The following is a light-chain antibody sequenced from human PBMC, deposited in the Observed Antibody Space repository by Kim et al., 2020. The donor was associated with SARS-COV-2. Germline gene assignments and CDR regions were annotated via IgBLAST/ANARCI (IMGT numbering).Light chain of an antibody. CDR3: SSYTTTTLL. Sequence: QSALTQPASVSGSPGQSITISCTATSSDVAGYNLVSWYQQHPGKVPKLIIYEGTKRPSGISTRFSGSKSDNTASLTISGLQAGDEAEYYCSSYTTTTLLFGGGTQLTVL. CDR1: SSDVAGYNL. V-gene: IGLV2-14*02. J-gene: IGLJ3*02. CDR2: EGT.